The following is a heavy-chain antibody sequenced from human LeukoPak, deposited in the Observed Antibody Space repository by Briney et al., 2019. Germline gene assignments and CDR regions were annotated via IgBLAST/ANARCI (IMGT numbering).Heavy chain of an antibody. D-gene: IGHD6-13*01. V-gene: IGHV4-59*01. CDR1: GGSISSYY. CDR3: ARVSGYSSSWQYYFDY. Sequence: SETLSLTCTVSGGSISSYYWSWIRQPPGKGLEWIGYIYYSGSTNYNPSLKSRVTISVDTSKNQFSLKLSSVTAADTAVYYCARVSGYSSSWQYYFDYWGQGTLVTVSS. J-gene: IGHJ4*02. CDR2: IYYSGST.